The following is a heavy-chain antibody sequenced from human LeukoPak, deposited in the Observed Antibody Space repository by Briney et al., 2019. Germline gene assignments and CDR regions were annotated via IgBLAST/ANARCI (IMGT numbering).Heavy chain of an antibody. CDR3: AREITLVATTPYYFDY. CDR1: GGSISSYY. V-gene: IGHV4-4*07. Sequence: SETLSLTCTVSGGSISSYYWSWIRQPAGKGLEWIGRIYTSGSTNYNPSLKSRVTMSVDTSKNQFSLKLSSVTAADTAVYYCAREITLVATTPYYFDYWGQGTLVTVSS. CDR2: IYTSGST. D-gene: IGHD5-12*01. J-gene: IGHJ4*02.